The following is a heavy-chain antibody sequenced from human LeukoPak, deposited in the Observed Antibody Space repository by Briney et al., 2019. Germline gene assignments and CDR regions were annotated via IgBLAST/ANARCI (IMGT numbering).Heavy chain of an antibody. D-gene: IGHD2-2*01. CDR1: GGSFSGYY. Sequence: PSETLSLTCAVYGGSFSGYYWSWIRQPPGKGLEWIGEINHSGSTNYNPSLKSRVTISVDTSKNQFSLKLSSVTAADTAVYYCARVPYCSSTSCYPYYFDYWGQGTLVTVSS. CDR2: INHSGST. V-gene: IGHV4-34*01. CDR3: ARVPYCSSTSCYPYYFDY. J-gene: IGHJ4*02.